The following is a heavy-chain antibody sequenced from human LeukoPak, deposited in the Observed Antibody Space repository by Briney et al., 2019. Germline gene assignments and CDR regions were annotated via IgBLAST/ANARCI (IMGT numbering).Heavy chain of an antibody. J-gene: IGHJ4*02. V-gene: IGHV3-48*03. CDR2: ISSSGSII. CDR1: GFSFSNYK. CDR3: ARDFGYF. Sequence: GGSLRLSCAASGFSFSNYKMNWVCHAPRTGLGWVSYISSSGSIIYYIDSVKGQFTISRDNAKNPLYLQMNGLRAEDTAVYYCARDFGYFWGQGTLVSVPS. D-gene: IGHD3-10*01.